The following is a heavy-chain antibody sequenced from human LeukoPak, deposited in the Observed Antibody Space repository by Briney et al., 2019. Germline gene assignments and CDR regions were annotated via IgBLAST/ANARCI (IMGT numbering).Heavy chain of an antibody. CDR1: GGSISSSD. D-gene: IGHD2-15*01. CDR2: INWNGGST. Sequence: GTLSLTCAVSGGSISSSDWWSWVRQPPGKGLEWVSGINWNGGSTGYADSVKGRFTTSRDNAKNSLYLQMNSLRAEDTALYYCARGVGLTDFDYWGQGTLVTVSS. J-gene: IGHJ4*02. V-gene: IGHV3-20*04. CDR3: ARGVGLTDFDY.